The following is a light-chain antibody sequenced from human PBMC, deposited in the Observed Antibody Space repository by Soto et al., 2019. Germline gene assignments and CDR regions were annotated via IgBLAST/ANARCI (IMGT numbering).Light chain of an antibody. J-gene: IGLJ2*01. CDR3: SSYRSSSIVV. V-gene: IGLV2-14*01. Sequence: QSALTQPASVSGSPGQSITISCTGTSSDVGGYNYVSWYQQHPGKAPKLMIYEVSNRPSGVSNRFSGSKSGNPASLTISGRQAEDEADYYCSSYRSSSIVVFGGGTKLTVL. CDR1: SSDVGGYNY. CDR2: EVS.